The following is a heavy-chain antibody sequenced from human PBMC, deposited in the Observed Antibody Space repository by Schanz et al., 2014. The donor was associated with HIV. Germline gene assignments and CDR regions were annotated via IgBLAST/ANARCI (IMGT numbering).Heavy chain of an antibody. V-gene: IGHV3-33*01. CDR2: IWYDGSNK. CDR1: GFTFSSYG. Sequence: QMQLVESGGGLVKPGGSLRLSCAASGFTFSSYGMHWVRQAPGKGLEWVAVIWYDGSNKYYADSVKGRFTISRDNSKNTLYLQMNSLRAEDTAVYYCAREVVEYYYDSSGYFDYWGQGTLVTVSS. J-gene: IGHJ4*02. CDR3: AREVVEYYYDSSGYFDY. D-gene: IGHD3-22*01.